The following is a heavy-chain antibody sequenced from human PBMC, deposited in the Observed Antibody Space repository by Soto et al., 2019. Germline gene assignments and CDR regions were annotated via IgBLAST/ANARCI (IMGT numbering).Heavy chain of an antibody. CDR3: ARDLNYGLYYFDY. Sequence: PSDSMGHTGTMARGFPCISRHYWDWILEPPGKGLEWIGSIYYSGSTYYNPSLKSRVTISVDTSKNQSSLKLTSVTAADTAVYYCARDLNYGLYYFDYWGQGNLVTVFS. J-gene: IGHJ4*02. CDR1: RGFPCISRHY. D-gene: IGHD3-10*01. V-gene: IGHV4-39*01. CDR2: IYYSGST.